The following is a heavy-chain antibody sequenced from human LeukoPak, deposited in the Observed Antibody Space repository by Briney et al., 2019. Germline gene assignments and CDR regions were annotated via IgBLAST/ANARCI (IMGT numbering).Heavy chain of an antibody. J-gene: IGHJ6*03. D-gene: IGHD1-7*01. Sequence: PGGSLRLSCAASGFTFSSYAMCWVRQAPGKGLEWVGRIKSKTDGGTTDYAAPVKGRFTISRDDSKNTLYLQMNSLKTEDTAVYYCTSQTKVFDYYYYMDVWGKGTTVTVSS. CDR3: TSQTKVFDYYYYMDV. CDR2: IKSKTDGGTT. V-gene: IGHV3-15*01. CDR1: GFTFSSYA.